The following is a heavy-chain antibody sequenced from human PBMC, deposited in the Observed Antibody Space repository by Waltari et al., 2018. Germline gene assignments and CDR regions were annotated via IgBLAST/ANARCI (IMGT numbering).Heavy chain of an antibody. Sequence: QVQLQESGPGLVKPSETLSLTCTVSGGPISSHSWSWIRQPPGKGLEWIGYIYYSGSTNYNPSLKSRVTISVDTSKNQFSLKLSSVTAADTAVYYCARAVITYYYYYGMDVWGQGTTVTVSS. V-gene: IGHV4-59*11. CDR2: IYYSGST. D-gene: IGHD4-17*01. J-gene: IGHJ6*02. CDR3: ARAVITYYYYYGMDV. CDR1: GGPISSHS.